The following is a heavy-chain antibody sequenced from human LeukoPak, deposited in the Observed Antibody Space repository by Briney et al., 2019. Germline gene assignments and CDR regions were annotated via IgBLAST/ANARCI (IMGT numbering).Heavy chain of an antibody. CDR1: GGSISSSNW. CDR2: IYYSGST. D-gene: IGHD3-10*01. CDR3: ARAQASGSGRHYYHYMDV. Sequence: SETLSLTCAVSGGSISSSNWWSWVRQPPGKGLEWIGYIYYSGSTNYNPSLKSRVTISVDTSKNQFSLKLSSVTAADTAVYYCARAQASGSGRHYYHYMDVWGKGTTVTVSS. J-gene: IGHJ6*03. V-gene: IGHV4-4*02.